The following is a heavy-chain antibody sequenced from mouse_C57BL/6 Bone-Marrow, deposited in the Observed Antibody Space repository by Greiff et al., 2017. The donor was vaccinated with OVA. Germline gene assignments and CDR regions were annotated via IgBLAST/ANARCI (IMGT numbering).Heavy chain of an antibody. J-gene: IGHJ2*01. V-gene: IGHV1-82*01. CDR3: ARGGLRRGCY. CDR1: GYAFSSSW. D-gene: IGHD2-4*01. Sequence: QVQLKESGPELVKPGTSVKISCKASGYAFSSSWMNWVKQRPGQGLEWIGRIYPGDGDTNYNGKFKGKATLTADKSSSTAYMHLSSLTSEDSAVYFCARGGLRRGCYGCQGTTLTVSS. CDR2: IYPGDGDT.